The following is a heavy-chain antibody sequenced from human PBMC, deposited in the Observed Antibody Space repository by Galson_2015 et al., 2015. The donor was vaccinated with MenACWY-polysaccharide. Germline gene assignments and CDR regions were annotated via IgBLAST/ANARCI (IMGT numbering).Heavy chain of an antibody. Sequence: SLRLSCAASGSRFSNSGMHWVRQAPGKGLEWVAVIQYDGSNKVYADSVKGRFTISRDNSKNTVCLEMNTLGVEDTAVYYCAREGSRIVFHAFDIWGQGTMVTVSS. CDR2: IQYDGSNK. J-gene: IGHJ3*02. CDR1: GSRFSNSG. D-gene: IGHD2-2*01. CDR3: AREGSRIVFHAFDI. V-gene: IGHV3-33*01.